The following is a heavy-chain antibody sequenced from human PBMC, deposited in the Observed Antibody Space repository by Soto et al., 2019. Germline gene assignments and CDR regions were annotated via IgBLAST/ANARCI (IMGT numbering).Heavy chain of an antibody. J-gene: IGHJ5*02. CDR1: GGTVSSYT. V-gene: IGHV1-69*01. CDR2: ITPMFGTP. CDR3: ARDGTLYDSRAYYYPS. Sequence: QVQLVQSGAEVKKPGSSVKVSCKASGGTVSSYTITWVRQAPGQGLEWMGGITPMFGTPKYAQKFRGRVTITANESTSTADMELSSLRSEDTAMYFCARDGTLYDSRAYYYPSWGQGTLVTVSS. D-gene: IGHD3-22*01.